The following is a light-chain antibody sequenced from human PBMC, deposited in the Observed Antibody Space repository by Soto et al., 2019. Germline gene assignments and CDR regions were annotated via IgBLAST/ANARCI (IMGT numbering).Light chain of an antibody. Sequence: IVWAQSPGTLSLSPGERATLSCRASQSVTNSFLAWYQQKPGQAPRLLIYGASRRATGIPDRFTGSGSGTDFTLTISRLEPEDFAVYYCQQYVSSPWAFGQGTKVDIK. CDR2: GAS. V-gene: IGKV3-20*01. CDR3: QQYVSSPWA. J-gene: IGKJ1*01. CDR1: QSVTNSF.